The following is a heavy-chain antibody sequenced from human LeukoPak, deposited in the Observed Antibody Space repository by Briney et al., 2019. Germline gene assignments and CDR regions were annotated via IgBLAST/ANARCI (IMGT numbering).Heavy chain of an antibody. CDR3: ARRANGDYGRWYYDL. CDR1: GFTFSSYW. Sequence: GGSLRLSCAASGFTFSSYWMSWVRQAPGKGLEWVANIKQDGSEKYYVDSVKGRFTISRDNAKNSLYLQMNSLRAGDTAVYYCARRANGDYGRWYYDLWGRGTLVTVSS. J-gene: IGHJ2*01. V-gene: IGHV3-7*01. CDR2: IKQDGSEK. D-gene: IGHD4-17*01.